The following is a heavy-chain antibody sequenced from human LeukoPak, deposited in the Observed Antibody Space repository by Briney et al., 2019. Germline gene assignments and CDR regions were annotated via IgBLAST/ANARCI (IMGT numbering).Heavy chain of an antibody. CDR3: ARGPGAHNWNARRPSDNWFDP. CDR1: GFIFSGYW. CDR2: IKQDGSVK. V-gene: IGHV3-7*01. D-gene: IGHD1-1*01. Sequence: GGSLRLSCAASGFIFSGYWMTWVRQAPGKGLEWVANIKQDGSVKYYVDSVKGRFTISRDNAKNSLYLQMNSLRAEDTAVYYCARGPGAHNWNARRPSDNWFDPWGQGTLVTVSS. J-gene: IGHJ5*02.